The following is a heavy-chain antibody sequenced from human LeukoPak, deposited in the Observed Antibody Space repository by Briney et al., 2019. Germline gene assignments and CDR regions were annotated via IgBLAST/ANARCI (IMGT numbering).Heavy chain of an antibody. J-gene: IGHJ5*02. CDR1: IESFSGYY. CDR2: ISDSGTT. V-gene: IGHV4-34*01. Sequence: SETLSLTCAVYIESFSGYYWNWIRQTPGKGLEWIGEISDSGTTNINPSLRRRVSLSVDTSINQFSLDMRSMTAADTGVYYCARGQGVTLIKVGKNWFDPWSQGTPVIVSP. CDR3: ARGQGVTLIKVGKNWFDP. D-gene: IGHD3-22*01.